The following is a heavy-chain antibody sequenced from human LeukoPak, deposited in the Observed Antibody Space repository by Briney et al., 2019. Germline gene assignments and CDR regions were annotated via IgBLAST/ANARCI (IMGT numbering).Heavy chain of an antibody. CDR2: ISWNSGSI. CDR3: AKASMVRGLFDY. V-gene: IGHV3-9*01. CDR1: GFTFDDYA. D-gene: IGHD3-10*01. Sequence: PGRSLRLSCAASGFTFDDYAMHWVRHAPGKGLEWVSGISWNSGSIGYADSVKGRFTISRDNAKNSLYLQMNSLRAEDTALYYCAKASMVRGLFDYWGQGTLVTVSS. J-gene: IGHJ4*02.